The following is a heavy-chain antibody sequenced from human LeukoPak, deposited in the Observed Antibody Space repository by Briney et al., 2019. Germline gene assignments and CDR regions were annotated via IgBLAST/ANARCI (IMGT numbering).Heavy chain of an antibody. CDR1: GYTFTSYG. D-gene: IGHD6-25*01. CDR3: ARDRHSGYSSVWYDH. CDR2: VSGHNGDT. V-gene: IGHV1-18*01. J-gene: IGHJ5*02. Sequence: ASVKVSCKASGYTFTSYGVTWVRQAPGQGLEWMGWVSGHNGDTDYAQKLQGRVTMTIATSTSTAYMELRNLISDDTAVYFCARDRHSGYSSVWYDHWGQGTLVTVSS.